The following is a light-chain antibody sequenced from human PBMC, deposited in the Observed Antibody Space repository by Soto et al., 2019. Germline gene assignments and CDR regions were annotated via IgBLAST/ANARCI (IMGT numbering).Light chain of an antibody. J-gene: IGLJ2*01. CDR3: SSYISGSTFAV. CDR1: SSDVGGYNL. V-gene: IGLV2-14*03. CDR2: DVS. Sequence: QSALTQPASVSGSPGQSITLSCTGTSSDVGGYNLVSWYQHHPGKAPKLMIYDVSNRPSGVSNRFSGSKSGNTTSLTISGLHAEDEAEYYCSSYISGSTFAVFGGGTKLTVL.